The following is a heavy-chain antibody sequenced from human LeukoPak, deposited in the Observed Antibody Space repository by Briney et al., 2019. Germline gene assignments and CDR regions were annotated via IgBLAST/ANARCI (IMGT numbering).Heavy chain of an antibody. CDR2: IKHDGTET. CDR3: ARDSRGFSYGPNTDY. V-gene: IGHV3-7*01. CDR1: GFTLSSYW. Sequence: PGGSLRLSCAASGFTLSSYWMSWVRQAPGKGLEWVASIKHDGTETYFVDSVKGRFTISRDTAKNLLYLQMNSLRVEDTAVYFCARDSRGFSYGPNTDYWGQGTLVTVSS. D-gene: IGHD5-18*01. J-gene: IGHJ4*02.